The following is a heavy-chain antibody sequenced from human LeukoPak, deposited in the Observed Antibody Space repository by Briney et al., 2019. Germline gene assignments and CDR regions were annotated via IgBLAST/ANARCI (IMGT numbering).Heavy chain of an antibody. D-gene: IGHD1-26*01. Sequence: PGGSLRLSCAASGFTFSSYSMNWVRQAPGKGLEWVSFIRSSSSDIYYADSVEGRFTISRDNAKNSLYLQMDSLRAEDTAVYYCARVRSGSLDYWGQGTLVTVSS. CDR2: IRSSSSDI. CDR1: GFTFSSYS. CDR3: ARVRSGSLDY. J-gene: IGHJ4*02. V-gene: IGHV3-21*01.